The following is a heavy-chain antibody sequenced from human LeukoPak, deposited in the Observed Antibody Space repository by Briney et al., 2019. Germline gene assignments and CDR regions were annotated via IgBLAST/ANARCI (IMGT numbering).Heavy chain of an antibody. CDR3: ARRSTSCYCIDY. V-gene: IGHV1-2*02. Sequence: ASVKVSCKASGYTFTGYYMHWVRQAPGQGLEWMGWINPNSGGTNYAQKFQGRVTMTRDTSISTAYMGLSRLRSDDTAVYYCARRSTSCYCIDYWGQGTLVTVSS. D-gene: IGHD2-2*01. J-gene: IGHJ4*02. CDR2: INPNSGGT. CDR1: GYTFTGYY.